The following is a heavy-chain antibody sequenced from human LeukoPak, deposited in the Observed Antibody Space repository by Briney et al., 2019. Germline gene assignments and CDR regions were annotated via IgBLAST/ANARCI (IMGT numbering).Heavy chain of an antibody. CDR1: GFTFSTYV. D-gene: IGHD3-9*01. Sequence: GGSLRLSCAASGFTFSTYVMSWVRQAPGKGLEWVSGISGSGDNTYYADSVKGRFTISRDNSKNALYLQMNSLRAEDTAVYYCAKGSGYDTDFDYWGQGTLVTVSS. J-gene: IGHJ4*02. CDR2: ISGSGDNT. CDR3: AKGSGYDTDFDY. V-gene: IGHV3-23*01.